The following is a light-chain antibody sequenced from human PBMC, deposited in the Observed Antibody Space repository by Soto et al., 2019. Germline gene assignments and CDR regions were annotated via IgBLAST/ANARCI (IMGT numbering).Light chain of an antibody. CDR2: GVS. J-gene: IGKJ2*01. V-gene: IGKV3-20*01. CDR3: QQYGASPRT. CDR1: QSVSSNF. Sequence: EIVLTQSPDTLSLSPGERATLSCRASQSVSSNFFAWYQQKPGQAPRLLIHGVSSRATGTPDRFSGSGSETEFTLTISRLEPEDFALYYCQQYGASPRTFGQGTKLEIK.